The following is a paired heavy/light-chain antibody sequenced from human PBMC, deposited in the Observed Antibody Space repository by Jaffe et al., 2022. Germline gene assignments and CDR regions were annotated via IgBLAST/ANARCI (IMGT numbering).Heavy chain of an antibody. Sequence: QVQLQESGPGLVQPSATLSLTCTVSSDFVSRSIYYWTWIRQPPGKALEWIGYVYDIDNTNYTPSLKSRVTISLDKSKKQFSLKLTSVTAADTAVYYCARGVLSWGYFDSWGQGTLVTVSS. CDR2: VYDIDNT. V-gene: IGHV4-61*01. CDR3: ARGVLSWGYFDS. D-gene: IGHD6-13*01. CDR1: SDFVSRSIYY. J-gene: IGHJ4*02.
Light chain of an antibody. J-gene: IGKJ1*01. V-gene: IGKV3-15*01. CDR2: HAS. CDR1: QSVSNY. Sequence: EVVMTQSPATVSVSPGERATLSCRASQSVSNYVAWYQHKPGQAPRLLIHHASTRAIGIPARFSGSGSGTEFTLTISSLQSEDFAVYYCQQYNNWPRTFGQGTKVEIK. CDR3: QQYNNWPRT.